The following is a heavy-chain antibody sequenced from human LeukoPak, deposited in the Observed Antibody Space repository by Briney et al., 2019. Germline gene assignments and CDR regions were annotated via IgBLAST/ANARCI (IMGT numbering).Heavy chain of an antibody. CDR3: AKDFYSGSSP. D-gene: IGHD1-26*01. CDR1: GFTVSSNS. Sequence: PGGSLRLSCTVSGFTVSSNSMSWVRQAPGKGLEWVSFIYSDNTHYSDSVKGRFTISRDNSKNTLFLQMNSLRTEDTAVYYCAKDFYSGSSPWGQGTLVTVSS. CDR2: IYSDNT. V-gene: IGHV3-66*03. J-gene: IGHJ5*02.